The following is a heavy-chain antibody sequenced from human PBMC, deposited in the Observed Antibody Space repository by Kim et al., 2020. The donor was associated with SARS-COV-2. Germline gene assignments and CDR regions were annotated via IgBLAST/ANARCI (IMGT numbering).Heavy chain of an antibody. J-gene: IGHJ6*02. CDR2: IYYSGST. CDR3: ARDPVFSSGWSYYYYGMDV. Sequence: SETLSLTCTVSGGSVSSGSYYWSWIRQPPGKGLEWIGYIYYSGSTNYNPSLKSRVTISVDTSKNQFSLKLSSVTAADTAVYYCARDPVFSSGWSYYYYGMDVWGQGTTVTVSS. V-gene: IGHV4-61*01. CDR1: GGSVSSGSYY. D-gene: IGHD6-19*01.